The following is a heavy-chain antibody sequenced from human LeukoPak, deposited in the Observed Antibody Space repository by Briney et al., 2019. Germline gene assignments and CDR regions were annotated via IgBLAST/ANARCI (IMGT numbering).Heavy chain of an antibody. CDR2: INHSGRT. D-gene: IGHD2-2*01. Sequence: PSETLSLTCAVYGGSFSDYFWGWIGQPPGKGLEWIGEINHSGRTYYNPSLKSRVTISVDTSKNQFSLNLSSVTAADTAVYYCARDVVVVPAAIHYGMDVWGQGTTVTVSS. J-gene: IGHJ6*02. CDR1: GGSFSDYF. V-gene: IGHV4-34*01. CDR3: ARDVVVVPAAIHYGMDV.